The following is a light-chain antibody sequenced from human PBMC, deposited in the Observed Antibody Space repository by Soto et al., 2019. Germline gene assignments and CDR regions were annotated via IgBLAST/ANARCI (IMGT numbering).Light chain of an antibody. Sequence: QSALTQPASVSGSPGQSITISCTGTSSDVGKYNLVSWYQQHPGKAPKVMILQGYKRPSGVSNRFSGSKFGNTASLTISGLQAEDEAEQYCCAYAATYTYVFGTWTKLSVL. J-gene: IGLJ1*01. CDR2: QGY. V-gene: IGLV2-23*01. CDR3: CAYAATYTYV. CDR1: SSDVGKYNL.